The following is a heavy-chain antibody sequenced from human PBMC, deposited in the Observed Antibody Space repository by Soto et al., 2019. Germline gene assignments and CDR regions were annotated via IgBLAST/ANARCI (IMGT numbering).Heavy chain of an antibody. CDR1: GGSISSGGYY. D-gene: IGHD3-10*01. CDR2: IYYSGST. CDR3: ARGSSITMVRGVIITFFDY. Sequence: SETLSLTCTVSGGSISSGGYYWSWIRQHPGKGLEWIGYIYYSGSTYYNPSLKSRVTISVDTSKNQFSLKLSSVTAADTAVYFCARGSSITMVRGVIITFFDYWGRGTLVTVSS. V-gene: IGHV4-31*03. J-gene: IGHJ4*02.